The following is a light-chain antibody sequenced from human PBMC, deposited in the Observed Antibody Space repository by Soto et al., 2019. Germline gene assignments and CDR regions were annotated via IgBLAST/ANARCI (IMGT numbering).Light chain of an antibody. CDR1: QSVSSY. J-gene: IGKJ4*01. Sequence: EILLTQSPATLSLSPGERDTLSCRASQSVSSYLAWYQQKPGQAPRLLIYDASNRATGIPARFSGRGSGTDFTLTISSLEPDDFAVYYCQQRSDWPSTFGGGTKVQIK. V-gene: IGKV3-11*01. CDR3: QQRSDWPST. CDR2: DAS.